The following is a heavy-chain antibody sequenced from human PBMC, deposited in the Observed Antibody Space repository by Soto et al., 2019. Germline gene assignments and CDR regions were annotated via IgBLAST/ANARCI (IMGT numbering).Heavy chain of an antibody. V-gene: IGHV1-69*13. Sequence: GASVKVSCKASGGTFSSYAISWVRQAPGQGLEWMGGIIPIFGTANYAQKYQGRVTITADESTSTAYMELSSLRSEDTAVYYCARDAKSGIFGVVIGYGMDVWGQGTTVTVSS. CDR3: ARDAKSGIFGVVIGYGMDV. CDR1: GGTFSSYA. J-gene: IGHJ6*02. D-gene: IGHD3-3*01. CDR2: IIPIFGTA.